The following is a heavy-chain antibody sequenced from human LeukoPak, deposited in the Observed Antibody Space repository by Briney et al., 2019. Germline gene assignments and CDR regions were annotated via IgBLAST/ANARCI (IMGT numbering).Heavy chain of an antibody. Sequence: ASVKVSCKASGYTFTGYYMHWLRQAPGQGLEWMGWINPNSGGTNYAQKFQGRVTMTRDTSISTAYMELSRPRSDDTAVYYCARVIALTYYDFWSGYSYFDYWGQGTLVTVSS. CDR2: INPNSGGT. V-gene: IGHV1-2*02. D-gene: IGHD3-3*01. CDR1: GYTFTGYY. J-gene: IGHJ4*02. CDR3: ARVIALTYYDFWSGYSYFDY.